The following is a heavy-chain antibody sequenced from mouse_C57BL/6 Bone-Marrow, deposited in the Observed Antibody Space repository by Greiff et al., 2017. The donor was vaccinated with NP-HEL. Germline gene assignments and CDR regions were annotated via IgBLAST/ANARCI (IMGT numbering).Heavy chain of an antibody. V-gene: IGHV1-59*01. CDR3: ASRYYGNYVGFAY. CDR1: GYTFTSYW. D-gene: IGHD2-1*01. J-gene: IGHJ3*01. CDR2: IDPSDSYT. Sequence: QVQLQQPGAELVKPGASVKVSCKASGYTFTSYWMHWVKQRPGQGLEWIGVIDPSDSYTNYNQKFKGKATLTVDTSSSTAYMQLSSLTSEDSAVYYCASRYYGNYVGFAYWGQGTLVTVSA.